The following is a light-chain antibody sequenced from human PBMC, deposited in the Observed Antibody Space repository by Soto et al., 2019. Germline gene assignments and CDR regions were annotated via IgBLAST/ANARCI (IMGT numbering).Light chain of an antibody. CDR1: QSVSSY. Sequence: EIVLTQSPATLSLSPGERATLSCRASQSVSSYLAWYQQKPGQAPRLLIYDASTRATGIPARFSRRGSGTDFTLTISSLEPEDFAVYYCQQRSNLLTFGPGTKVDIK. CDR3: QQRSNLLT. CDR2: DAS. J-gene: IGKJ3*01. V-gene: IGKV3-11*01.